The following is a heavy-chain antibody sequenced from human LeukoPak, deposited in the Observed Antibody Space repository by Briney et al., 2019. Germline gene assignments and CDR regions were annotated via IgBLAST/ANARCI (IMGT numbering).Heavy chain of an antibody. Sequence: PGGSLRLSCAASGFTFSSYGMHWVRQAPGKGLEWVAFIWDDGSDKYYADSVKGRFTISRDNSKNTLYLQMNSLRAEDTAVYYCARRKDSGSQSHDYWGQGTLVTVSS. D-gene: IGHD1-26*01. CDR1: GFTFSSYG. CDR2: IWDDGSDK. J-gene: IGHJ4*02. CDR3: ARRKDSGSQSHDY. V-gene: IGHV3-30*02.